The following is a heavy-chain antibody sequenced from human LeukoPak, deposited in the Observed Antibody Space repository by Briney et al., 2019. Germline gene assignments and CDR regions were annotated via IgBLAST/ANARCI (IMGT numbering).Heavy chain of an antibody. CDR2: ITPDGSDR. V-gene: IGHV3-7*01. Sequence: GGSLRLSCAVSGFTFNNYWMSWVRQAPGKGLEWVANITPDGSDRYYVDSLKGRVTISRDNTKSSLYLQLNSLRAEDTAVYYCAGDYYGMDAWGQGTTVTVSS. CDR3: AGDYYGMDA. CDR1: GFTFNNYW. J-gene: IGHJ6*02.